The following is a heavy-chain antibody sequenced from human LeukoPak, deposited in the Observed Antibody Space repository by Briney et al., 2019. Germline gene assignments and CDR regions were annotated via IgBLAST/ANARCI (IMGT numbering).Heavy chain of an antibody. J-gene: IGHJ4*02. CDR1: GFTFSSYA. CDR2: ISGSGGST. CDR3: AKDLSPYYYDSTGY. Sequence: GGSLRLSCAASGFTFSSYAMSWVRQAPGKGLEWVSAISGSGGSTYYADSVKGRFTISRDNSKNMLYLQMNSLRAEDTAVYYCAKDLSPYYYDSTGYWGQGTLVTVSS. D-gene: IGHD3-22*01. V-gene: IGHV3-23*01.